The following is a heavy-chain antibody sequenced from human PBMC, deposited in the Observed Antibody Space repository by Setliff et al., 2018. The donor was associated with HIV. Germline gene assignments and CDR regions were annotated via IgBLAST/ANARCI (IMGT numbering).Heavy chain of an antibody. CDR1: GDSINSGTYY. Sequence: PSETLSLTCTVSGDSINSGTYYWSWIRQPAGKGLEWIGRLHLSGDTNYNPSLKSRVTISVDTSMDQFSLKLNSVTAADTAVYYCARDDTVVRGHIDYWGQGTLVTVSS. D-gene: IGHD3-10*01. J-gene: IGHJ4*02. CDR2: LHLSGDT. V-gene: IGHV4-61*02. CDR3: ARDDTVVRGHIDY.